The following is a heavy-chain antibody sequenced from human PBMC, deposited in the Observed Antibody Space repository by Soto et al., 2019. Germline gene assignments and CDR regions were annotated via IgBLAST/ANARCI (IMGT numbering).Heavy chain of an antibody. CDR3: ARVDCSSSWCVTQLEN. Sequence: GGSLRLSCASSVFNFSFYAMNSVRQTPGKGLEWVAVISFDGNDIYYADSVLGRFIISRDSSSSMLYLQMNTLKPEDAALYYCARVDCSSSWCVTQLENWGQGTLVTVSS. J-gene: IGHJ4*02. CDR2: ISFDGNDI. CDR1: VFNFSFYA. D-gene: IGHD2-2*01. V-gene: IGHV3-30-3*01.